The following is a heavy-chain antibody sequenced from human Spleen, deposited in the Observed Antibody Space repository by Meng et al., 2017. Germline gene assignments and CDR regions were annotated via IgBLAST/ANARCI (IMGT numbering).Heavy chain of an antibody. Sequence: GGSLRLSCAASGVTFSSAEINWVRQAPGKGLEWVSYVSSSGSTIYYADSVKGRFTISRDNAKNSLYLQMNSLRAEDTAVYYCARDSYYYGMDVWGQGTTVTVSS. V-gene: IGHV3-48*03. CDR2: VSSSGSTI. CDR1: GVTFSSAE. J-gene: IGHJ6*02. CDR3: ARDSYYYGMDV.